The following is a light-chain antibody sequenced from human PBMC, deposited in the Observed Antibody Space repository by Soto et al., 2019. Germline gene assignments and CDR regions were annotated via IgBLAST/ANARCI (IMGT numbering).Light chain of an antibody. Sequence: DIHMAQSPSSRCASVGYRVNITCRASQDIAGYLAWYQHKPGRTPELLIHGASRLQRGVPARFSGSGSGTDFTLSINSLQPEDFATYYCQQAYSFPITFCQGTRLEI. CDR2: GAS. J-gene: IGKJ5*01. CDR1: QDIAGY. V-gene: IGKV1-12*01. CDR3: QQAYSFPIT.